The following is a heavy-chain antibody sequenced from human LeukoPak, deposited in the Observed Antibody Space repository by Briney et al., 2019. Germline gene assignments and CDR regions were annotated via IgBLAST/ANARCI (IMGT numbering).Heavy chain of an antibody. CDR2: ISSSGVNT. Sequence: PGGSLRLSCAASGFTFGTFAMSWVRQAPGKGLEWVSSISSSGVNTYYADSVKGRFTISRDNSKNTLYLHMSSLRAEDTAVYYCAKRDRPCSGDCSAPYYFDYWGQGTLVTVSS. D-gene: IGHD2-21*02. J-gene: IGHJ4*02. V-gene: IGHV3-23*01. CDR1: GFTFGTFA. CDR3: AKRDRPCSGDCSAPYYFDY.